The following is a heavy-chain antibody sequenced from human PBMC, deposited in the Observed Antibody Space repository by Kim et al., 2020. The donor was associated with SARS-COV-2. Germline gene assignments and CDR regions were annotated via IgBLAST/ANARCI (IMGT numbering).Heavy chain of an antibody. Sequence: GGSLRLSCAASGFTFSSYAMSWVRQAPGKGLEWVSAISGSGGSTYYADSVKGRFTISRDNSKNTLYLQMNSLRAEDTAVYYCAKDRGGNPPFGRGWFDPWGQGTLVTVSS. CDR2: ISGSGGST. J-gene: IGHJ5*02. CDR3: AKDRGGNPPFGRGWFDP. D-gene: IGHD2-15*01. CDR1: GFTFSSYA. V-gene: IGHV3-23*01.